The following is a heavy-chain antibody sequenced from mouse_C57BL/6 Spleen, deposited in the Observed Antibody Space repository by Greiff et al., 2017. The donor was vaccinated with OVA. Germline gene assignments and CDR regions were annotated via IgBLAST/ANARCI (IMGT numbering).Heavy chain of an antibody. CDR2: ISDGGSYT. CDR3: ARDPLLRSYYFDY. Sequence: DVKLVESGGGLVKPGGSLKLSCAASGFTFSSYAMSWVRQTPEKRLEWVATISDGGSYTYYPDNVKGRFTISRDNAKNNLYLQMSHLKSEDTSMYYCARDPLLRSYYFDYWGQGTTLTVSS. CDR1: GFTFSSYA. D-gene: IGHD1-1*01. V-gene: IGHV5-4*01. J-gene: IGHJ2*01.